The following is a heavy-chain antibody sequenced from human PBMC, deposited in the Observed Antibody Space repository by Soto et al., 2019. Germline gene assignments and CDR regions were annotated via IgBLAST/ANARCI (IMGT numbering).Heavy chain of an antibody. J-gene: IGHJ4*02. CDR3: ARGSTDYFDSTGYNGYFDY. D-gene: IGHD3-22*01. Sequence: KPSETLSLTCAVSGGSISSDDYSWTWIRQPPGKALEWLGYISDSGDTYYNPSPKSRATISADRPKNQFSLNLSSVTAADTAVYYCARGSTDYFDSTGYNGYFDYWGQGTPVTVSS. CDR2: ISDSGDT. V-gene: IGHV4-30-2*01. CDR1: GGSISSDDYS.